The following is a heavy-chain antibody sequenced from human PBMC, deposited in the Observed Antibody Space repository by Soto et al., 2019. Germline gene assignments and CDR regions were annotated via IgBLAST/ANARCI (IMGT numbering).Heavy chain of an antibody. CDR3: ARGGLLFYSGYDWELLRTPIDP. D-gene: IGHD5-12*01. J-gene: IGHJ5*02. Sequence: SETLSLTCTVSGDSISSYYWSWIRQPPGKGLEWIGYIYYSGSTNYNPSLKSRVTISVDTSKNQFSLKLSSVTAADTAVYYCARGGLLFYSGYDWELLRTPIDPWGQGTLVTVSS. CDR1: GDSISSYY. V-gene: IGHV4-59*01. CDR2: IYYSGST.